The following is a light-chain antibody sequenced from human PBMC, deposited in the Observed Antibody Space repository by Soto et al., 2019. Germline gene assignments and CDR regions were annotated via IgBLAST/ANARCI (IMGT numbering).Light chain of an antibody. CDR1: QSVYSY. CDR2: DAS. V-gene: IGKV3-11*01. J-gene: IGKJ4*01. CDR3: QKYNSAPLT. Sequence: EIVLTQSPATLSLSPGERSTLSFMASQSVYSYLAWFQQIPGQAPRLLIYDASKRATGIPARFSGSGSGTDFTLTISSLQPEDVAAYYCQKYNSAPLTFGGGTKVDI.